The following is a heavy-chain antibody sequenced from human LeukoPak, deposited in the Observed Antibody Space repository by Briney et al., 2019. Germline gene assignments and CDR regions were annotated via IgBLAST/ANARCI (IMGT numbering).Heavy chain of an antibody. CDR2: VTSYNGDT. J-gene: IGHJ5*02. D-gene: IGHD3-10*01. Sequence: ASVRVSCKASGYTFNNYGISWVRQAPGQGLEWVGWVTSYNGDTNYAQKLQGRVTMTTDTSTSTAYMELRSLRSDDTAVYYCASTLIFGEAWFDPWGQGNLVTVSS. V-gene: IGHV1-18*01. CDR3: ASTLIFGEAWFDP. CDR1: GYTFNNYG.